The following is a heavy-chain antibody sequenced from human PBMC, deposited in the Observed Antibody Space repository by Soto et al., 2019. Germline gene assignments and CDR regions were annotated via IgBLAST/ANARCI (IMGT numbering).Heavy chain of an antibody. CDR1: GGSISSGGYY. CDR2: LYYIGST. Sequence: QVQLQESGPGLVKPSQTLSLTWTVSGGSISSGGYYWSWIRQHPGKGLEWIGYLYYIGSTYYNPSLKSLVTISVDTSKNQFSLKLSSVTAADTAVYYCARDLRFRGFYGMDVWGQGTTVTVSS. D-gene: IGHD3-10*01. V-gene: IGHV4-31*01. CDR3: ARDLRFRGFYGMDV. J-gene: IGHJ6*02.